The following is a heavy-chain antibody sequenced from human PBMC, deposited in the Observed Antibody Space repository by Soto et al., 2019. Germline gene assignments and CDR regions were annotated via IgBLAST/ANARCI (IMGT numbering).Heavy chain of an antibody. D-gene: IGHD6-19*01. CDR3: TRDTSIAVAGTFDY. CDR2: IRSKAYGGTT. J-gene: IGHJ4*02. Sequence: PGGSLRLSCTASGFTFGDYAMSWVRQAPGKGLEWVGFIRSKAYGGTTEYAASVKGRFTISRDDSKSIAYLQMNSLKTEDTAVYYCTRDTSIAVAGTFDYWGQGTLVTVSS. CDR1: GFTFGDYA. V-gene: IGHV3-49*04.